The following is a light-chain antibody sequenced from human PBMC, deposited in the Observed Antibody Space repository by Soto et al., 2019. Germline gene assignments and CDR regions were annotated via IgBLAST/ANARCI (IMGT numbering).Light chain of an antibody. CDR2: AAS. Sequence: IQMTQSPSSLSASVGDRVTITCRASQGIKNDLGWYQQKPGKAPNLLIYAASSLQSGVPSRFSGSGSGTDFTLTITSLQPEDSATYYCLQDHKSPLTFGQGTKVDI. CDR1: QGIKND. CDR3: LQDHKSPLT. V-gene: IGKV1-6*01. J-gene: IGKJ1*01.